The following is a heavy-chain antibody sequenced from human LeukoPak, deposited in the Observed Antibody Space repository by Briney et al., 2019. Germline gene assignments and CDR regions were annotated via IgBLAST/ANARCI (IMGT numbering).Heavy chain of an antibody. Sequence: ASVKVSCKASGYTFTSYDINWVRQATGQGLEWMGWMNPNSGNTGYAQKFQGRVTMTRNTSISTAYMELSSLRSEDTAVYYCARAYSSGRPLNYWGQGTLVTVSS. CDR3: ARAYSSGRPLNY. V-gene: IGHV1-8*01. D-gene: IGHD6-19*01. CDR2: MNPNSGNT. CDR1: GYTFTSYD. J-gene: IGHJ4*02.